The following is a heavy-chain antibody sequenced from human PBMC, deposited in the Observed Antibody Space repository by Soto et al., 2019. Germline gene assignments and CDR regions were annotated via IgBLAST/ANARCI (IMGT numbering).Heavy chain of an antibody. J-gene: IGHJ6*02. Sequence: QVQLVQSGAEVKKPGSSVKVSCKASGGTFSSYAISWVRQAPGQGLEWMGGIIPIFGTANYAQKFQGRVTITADESTSTDYMELSSLRSEDTAVYYCARDGRVVVVAAAPYSYYGMDVWGQGTTVTVSS. CDR2: IIPIFGTA. D-gene: IGHD2-15*01. V-gene: IGHV1-69*01. CDR1: GGTFSSYA. CDR3: ARDGRVVVVAAAPYSYYGMDV.